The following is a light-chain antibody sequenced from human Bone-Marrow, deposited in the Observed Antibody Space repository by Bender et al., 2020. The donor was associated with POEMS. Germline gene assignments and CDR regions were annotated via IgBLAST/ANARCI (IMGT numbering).Light chain of an antibody. Sequence: QSALTQPASVSGSLGQSITFSCTGSSSDVGGFIYVSWYQQHPGKTPKLIIYDVTNRPSGVSDRFSGSKSGTSASLAISGLQSEDEADYYCQTWEDDLTGRFVVFGGGTKLTVL. J-gene: IGLJ2*01. CDR2: DVT. V-gene: IGLV2-14*03. CDR3: QTWEDDLTGRFVV. CDR1: SSDVGGFIY.